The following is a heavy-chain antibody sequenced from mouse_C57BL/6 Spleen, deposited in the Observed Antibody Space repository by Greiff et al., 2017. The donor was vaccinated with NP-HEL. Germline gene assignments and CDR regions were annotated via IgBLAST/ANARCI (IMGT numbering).Heavy chain of an antibody. V-gene: IGHV1-19*01. Sequence: EVQLQQSGPVLVKPGASVKMSCKASGYTFTDYYMNWVKQSHGKSLEWIGVINPYNGGTSYNQKFKGKATLTVDTSSSTAYMERNSLTSEDSAFYYCARAPSTTVVATDYAMDYWGQGTSVTVSS. CDR2: INPYNGGT. CDR1: GYTFTDYY. J-gene: IGHJ4*01. CDR3: ARAPSTTVVATDYAMDY. D-gene: IGHD1-1*01.